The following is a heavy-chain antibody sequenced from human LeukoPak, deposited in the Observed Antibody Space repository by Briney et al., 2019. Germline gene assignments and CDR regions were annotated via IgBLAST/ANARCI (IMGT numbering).Heavy chain of an antibody. Sequence: SETLSLTCTVSGGSISSSSYYWGWIRQPPGKGLEWIGSIYYSGSTYYNPSLKSRVTISVDTSKNQFSLKLSSVTAADTAVYYCVRRSGYSYEGPINWFDPWGQGTLVTVSS. CDR1: GGSISSSSYY. J-gene: IGHJ5*02. V-gene: IGHV4-39*01. D-gene: IGHD5-18*01. CDR3: VRRSGYSYEGPINWFDP. CDR2: IYYSGST.